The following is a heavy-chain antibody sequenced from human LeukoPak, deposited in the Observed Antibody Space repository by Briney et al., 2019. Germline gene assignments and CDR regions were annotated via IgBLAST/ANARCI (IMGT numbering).Heavy chain of an antibody. V-gene: IGHV3-7*01. D-gene: IGHD3-10*01. CDR1: KLTLSNYW. Sequence: GGSLRLSCAASKLTLSNYWMNWVRPAPGKGLEWVANIRQDGTERHYVDSVKGRFTLSRDNAQNTLFLQINILRAEDTAVYYCARDLSLTLVRGVIDWGQGTLDTVSS. CDR2: IRQDGTER. J-gene: IGHJ4*02. CDR3: ARDLSLTLVRGVID.